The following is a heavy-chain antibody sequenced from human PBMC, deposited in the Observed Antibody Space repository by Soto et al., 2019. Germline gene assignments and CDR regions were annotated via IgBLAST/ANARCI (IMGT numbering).Heavy chain of an antibody. CDR1: GGSISSSSYY. Sequence: SETLSLTCTVSGGSISSSSYYWGWIRQPPGKGLEWIGSIYYSGSTYYNPSLKSRVTISVDTSKNQFSLKLSSVTAADTAVYYCARHFQGIISQCDYWGQGTLVTVSS. V-gene: IGHV4-39*01. CDR2: IYYSGST. CDR3: ARHFQGIISQCDY. D-gene: IGHD3-10*01. J-gene: IGHJ4*02.